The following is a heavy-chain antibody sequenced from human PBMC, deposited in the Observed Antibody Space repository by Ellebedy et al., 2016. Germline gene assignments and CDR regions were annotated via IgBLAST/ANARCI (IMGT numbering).Heavy chain of an antibody. Sequence: ASVKVSXXASGYTFTTFSITWVRQVPGQGLEWMGFVNTFSGNTKFAQKFQGRVSMTTDSSTHTAYMDLRSLSAEDTAVYFCARDRSRLFSAGEDYWGQGALVIVSS. CDR3: ARDRSRLFSAGEDY. CDR2: VNTFSGNT. J-gene: IGHJ4*02. CDR1: GYTFTTFS. D-gene: IGHD3-16*01. V-gene: IGHV1-18*04.